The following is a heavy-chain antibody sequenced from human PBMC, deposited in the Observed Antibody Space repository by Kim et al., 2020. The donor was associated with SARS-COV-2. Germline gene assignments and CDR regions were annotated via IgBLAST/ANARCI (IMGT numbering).Heavy chain of an antibody. CDR3: VVGWAFDI. J-gene: IGHJ3*02. D-gene: IGHD6-19*01. Sequence: NGNTKYSQKFQGRATITRDTSASTADMELSSLRSEDTAVFYCVVGWAFDIWGKGTMVTVSS. CDR2: NGNT. V-gene: IGHV1-3*01.